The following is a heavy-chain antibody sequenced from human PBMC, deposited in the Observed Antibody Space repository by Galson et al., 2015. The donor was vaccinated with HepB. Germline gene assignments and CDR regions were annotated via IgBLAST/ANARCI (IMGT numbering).Heavy chain of an antibody. CDR3: ARLLRCGMNV. CDR1: EFTFSSYS. J-gene: IGHJ6*02. V-gene: IGHV3-48*02. CDR2: ISTSSTTI. Sequence: SLRLPCAASEFTFSSYSFNWVRQAPGKGLEWVSYISTSSTTIYYADSVKGRFTISRDNAKNSLYLQMNSLRDEDTAVYYCARLLRCGMNVWGQGTTVTVSS.